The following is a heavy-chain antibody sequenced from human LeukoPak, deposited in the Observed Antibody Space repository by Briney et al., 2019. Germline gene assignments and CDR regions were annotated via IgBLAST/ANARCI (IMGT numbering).Heavy chain of an antibody. CDR3: ARDGGDIVATPNAFDI. D-gene: IGHD5-12*01. Sequence: PGGSLRLSCAASGFTFSSYGMHWVRQAPGKGLEWVAFIRYDGSNKYYADSVKGRFTISRDNSKNTLYLQMNSLRAEDTAVYYCARDGGDIVATPNAFDIWGQGTMVTVSS. CDR2: IRYDGSNK. V-gene: IGHV3-30*02. CDR1: GFTFSSYG. J-gene: IGHJ3*02.